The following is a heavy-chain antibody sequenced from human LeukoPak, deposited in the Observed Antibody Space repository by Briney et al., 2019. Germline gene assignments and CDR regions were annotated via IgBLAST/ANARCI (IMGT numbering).Heavy chain of an antibody. Sequence: SETLSLTCTVSGGSISSSCYYWGCVRQPPGKELEWIGSIYYSGSSHYNPSLKSRVSMSRDTAKNQFSLNLSSVTAADTAVYYCARVGVTADFDYWGQGTLVTVSS. CDR2: IYYSGSS. CDR3: ARVGVTADFDY. CDR1: GGSISSSCYY. V-gene: IGHV4-39*07. J-gene: IGHJ4*02. D-gene: IGHD1-26*01.